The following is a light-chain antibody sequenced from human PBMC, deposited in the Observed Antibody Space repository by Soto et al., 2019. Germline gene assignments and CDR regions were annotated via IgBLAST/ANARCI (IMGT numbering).Light chain of an antibody. CDR3: QQRSNWPLT. CDR2: DAS. CDR1: QSVSSY. V-gene: IGKV3-11*01. J-gene: IGKJ1*01. Sequence: EILITQSPATLSLSPGERATLSCRASQSVSSYLAWYQQKPGQPPRLLIYDASNRDTGIPARFSGSGSGTDFTLTFSRLEPEDFEVYYCQQRSNWPLTFGQGTKVDIK.